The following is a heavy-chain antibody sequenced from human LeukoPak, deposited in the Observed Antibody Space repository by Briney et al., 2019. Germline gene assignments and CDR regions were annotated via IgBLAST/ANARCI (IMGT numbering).Heavy chain of an antibody. Sequence: PGGSLRLSCAASGFTVSSDYMGWVAQAPGKGLEGFSVIYTEGRTFFADFVKGRFTISRDPSKNMLYLQMNSLSVEDTAVYYCARGTPTVSAGHYWGQGTLVTVSS. J-gene: IGHJ4*02. V-gene: IGHV3-53*01. D-gene: IGHD2-15*01. CDR1: GFTVSSDY. CDR2: IYTEGRT. CDR3: ARGTPTVSAGHY.